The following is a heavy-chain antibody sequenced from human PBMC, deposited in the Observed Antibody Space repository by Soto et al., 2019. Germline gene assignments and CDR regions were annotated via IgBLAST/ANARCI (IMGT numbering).Heavy chain of an antibody. CDR1: GFSISTTGVG. V-gene: IGHV2-5*02. D-gene: IGHD1-20*01. J-gene: IGHJ4*01. CDR3: AHRRGGYNWDDGYFDY. Sequence: KESGPTLVKPTQTLTLTCPFSGFSISTTGVGVGWIRQPPGQALEWLAFTYWDNDNRYNPSLKSRLTVAKDASKSLVVLLMTNMDPVDTATYYCAHRRGGYNWDDGYFDYWGPGTLVTVSA. CDR2: TYWDNDN.